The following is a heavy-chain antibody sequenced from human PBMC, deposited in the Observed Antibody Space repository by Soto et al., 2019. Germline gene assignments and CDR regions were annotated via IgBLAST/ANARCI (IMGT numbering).Heavy chain of an antibody. J-gene: IGHJ4*02. CDR1: GFTFSSYA. Sequence: VQLVASGGGVVQPGRSLRLSCAASGFTFSSYAMHWVRQAPGKGLEWVAVISYDGSNKYYADSVKGRFTISRDNSKNTLYLQMNSLRAEDTAVYYCARDRKRSTYYYDSSGYHPFDYWGQGTLVTVSS. V-gene: IGHV3-30-3*01. CDR3: ARDRKRSTYYYDSSGYHPFDY. D-gene: IGHD3-22*01. CDR2: ISYDGSNK.